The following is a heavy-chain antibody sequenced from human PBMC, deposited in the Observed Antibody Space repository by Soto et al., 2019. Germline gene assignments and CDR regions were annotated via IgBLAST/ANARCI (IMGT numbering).Heavy chain of an antibody. CDR3: ASTYHYDSLGKTYFYCDMDV. V-gene: IGHV1-69*12. CDR2: IIPMLDSA. CDR1: GGTFDKYA. D-gene: IGHD3-22*01. Sequence: QVQLVQSGAEVKQPGSSVKVSCKASGGTFDKYAITWVRQAPGQGLEWMAGIIPMLDSANYAEKFQDRVTITADESTSTVYMEVSSLRSEYTAVYYCASTYHYDSLGKTYFYCDMDVWGQGTTVTVSS. J-gene: IGHJ6*02.